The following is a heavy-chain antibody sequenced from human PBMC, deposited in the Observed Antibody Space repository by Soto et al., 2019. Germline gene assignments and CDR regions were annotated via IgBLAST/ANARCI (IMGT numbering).Heavy chain of an antibody. Sequence: PSETLSLTCSVSGGSIGSYYWSWIRQPPGKGLEWIGYIYYSGSTNYNPSLKSRVTMSVDTSKNQFSLNLSSVTAADTAVYYCAREHGFSYGLNYFDPWGQGTLVTVSS. CDR3: AREHGFSYGLNYFDP. CDR1: GGSIGSYY. CDR2: IYYSGST. V-gene: IGHV4-59*01. J-gene: IGHJ5*02. D-gene: IGHD5-18*01.